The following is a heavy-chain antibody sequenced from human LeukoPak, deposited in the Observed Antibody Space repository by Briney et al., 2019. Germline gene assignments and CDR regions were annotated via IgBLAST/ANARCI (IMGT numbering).Heavy chain of an antibody. J-gene: IGHJ6*03. CDR1: GYSFTNYG. D-gene: IGHD6-25*01. CDR3: ARRVSAAVFYYFYMDV. Sequence: ASVKVSCKASGYSFTNYGISWVRQAPGQGLEWMGWISVYNGNTDYAQKLQGRVTITTDTSTSTAYMELRSLRSDDTAVYYCARRVSAAVFYYFYMDVWGKGTTVTVSS. V-gene: IGHV1-18*01. CDR2: ISVYNGNT.